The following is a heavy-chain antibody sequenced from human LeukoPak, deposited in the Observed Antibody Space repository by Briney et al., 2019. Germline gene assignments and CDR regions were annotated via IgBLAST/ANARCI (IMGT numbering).Heavy chain of an antibody. D-gene: IGHD3-22*01. V-gene: IGHV3-20*04. J-gene: IGHJ3*02. Sequence: PGGSLTLSWAASGFFFDDYGMSWVRQAPGKGLEWVSCINWNGSSTGYAESVKGRFTIWRDNPKNSLYLQMSSLRAGDTGLYYCARDRAPLYYYDSSGYAFDIWGQGKMVTVSS. CDR3: ARDRAPLYYYDSSGYAFDI. CDR1: GFFFDDYG. CDR2: INWNGSST.